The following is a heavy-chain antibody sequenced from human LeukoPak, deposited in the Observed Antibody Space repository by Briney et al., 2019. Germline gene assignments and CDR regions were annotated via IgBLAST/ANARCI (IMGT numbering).Heavy chain of an antibody. D-gene: IGHD6-19*01. Sequence: SETLSLTCTVSGGSISSYYWSWIRQPPGKGLEWIGYIYYSGSTNYNPSLKSRVTISVDTSKNQFSLKLSSVTAADTAVYYCARHTGYSSGWYDAFDIWGQGTMVTVSS. CDR3: ARHTGYSSGWYDAFDI. V-gene: IGHV4-59*01. J-gene: IGHJ3*02. CDR1: GGSISSYY. CDR2: IYYSGST.